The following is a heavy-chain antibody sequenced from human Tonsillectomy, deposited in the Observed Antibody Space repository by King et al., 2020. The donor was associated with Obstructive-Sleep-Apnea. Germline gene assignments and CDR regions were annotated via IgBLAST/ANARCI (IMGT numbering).Heavy chain of an antibody. Sequence: LQLQESGPGLVKPSETLSLMCTVSGDSISRSNYYWGWIRQPPGKGLGWIGSIFYSGGTYYNPSLKSRVTISVDTSKNQFSLKLTSVPAADPAVYYCARIQGAPLAFNIWGQGTMVTVSS. CDR2: IFYSGGT. J-gene: IGHJ3*02. CDR3: ARIQGAPLAFNI. D-gene: IGHD1-26*01. CDR1: GDSISRSNYY. V-gene: IGHV4-39*07.